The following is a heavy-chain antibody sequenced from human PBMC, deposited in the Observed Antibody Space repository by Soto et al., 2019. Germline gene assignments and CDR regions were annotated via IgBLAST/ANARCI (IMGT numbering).Heavy chain of an antibody. D-gene: IGHD5-18*01. V-gene: IGHV3-21*01. CDR3: ARDQPGYSYGYGLGY. CDR1: GFPFSSYS. J-gene: IGHJ4*02. CDR2: ISSSSSYI. Sequence: EVQLVESGGGLVKLGGSLRLSCAASGFPFSSYSMNWVRQAPGKGLEWVSSISSSSSYIYYADSVKGRFTISRDNAKNSLYLQMNSLRAEDTAVYYCARDQPGYSYGYGLGYWGQGTLVTVSS.